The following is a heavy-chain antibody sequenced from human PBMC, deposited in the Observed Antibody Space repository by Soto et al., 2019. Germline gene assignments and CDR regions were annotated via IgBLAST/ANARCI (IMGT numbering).Heavy chain of an antibody. D-gene: IGHD4-17*01. Sequence: EVQLLESGGDVVQPGESLRLSCAVSGFDFSRNAMYWVRQAPGKGLEWVSGIGGSGGNTNYADSIKGRFTISRDNSKNTLYLQLNSLRAEDTAIYFCARGHGDFSRNYFDYWGQGTLVTVSS. V-gene: IGHV3-23*01. CDR2: IGGSGGNT. J-gene: IGHJ4*02. CDR3: ARGHGDFSRNYFDY. CDR1: GFDFSRNA.